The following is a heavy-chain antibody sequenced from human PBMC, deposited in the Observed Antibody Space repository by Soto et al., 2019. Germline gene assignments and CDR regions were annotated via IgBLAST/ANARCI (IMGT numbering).Heavy chain of an antibody. V-gene: IGHV4-30-2*01. CDR3: AGMPYTSGLRFDP. Sequence: IMSLSCSMSGGSYRISTYYWSWIQQPPGKALRWIGFIYQSGVTSYNPSLASRVSISLDRSNNQCSLKLKSVTAADTAVYFWAGMPYTSGLRFDPWGPGTLVTVSS. CDR2: IYQSGVT. J-gene: IGHJ5*02. CDR1: GGSYRISTYY. D-gene: IGHD6-19*01.